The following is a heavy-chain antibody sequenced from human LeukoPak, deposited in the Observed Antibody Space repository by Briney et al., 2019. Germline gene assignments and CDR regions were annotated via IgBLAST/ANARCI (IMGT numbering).Heavy chain of an antibody. V-gene: IGHV3-23*01. D-gene: IGHD3-22*01. CDR1: GFTFSSYA. CDR2: ISGSGGST. CDR3: AKDSRPVTMIVVVMLFDY. Sequence: PGGSLRLSCAASGFTFSSYAMNWVRQAPGKGLEWVSAISGSGGSTYYADSVKGRFTISRDNSKNTLCLQMNSLRAEDTAVYYCAKDSRPVTMIVVVMLFDYWGQGTLVTVSS. J-gene: IGHJ4*02.